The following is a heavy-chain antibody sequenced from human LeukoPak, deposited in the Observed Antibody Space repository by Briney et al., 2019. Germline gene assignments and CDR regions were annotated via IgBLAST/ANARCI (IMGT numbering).Heavy chain of an antibody. CDR3: AGTTVSYYYYYMDV. J-gene: IGHJ6*03. CDR2: IYTSGST. D-gene: IGHD4-17*01. CDR1: GGSISSGSYY. V-gene: IGHV4-61*02. Sequence: SETLSLTCTVSGGSISSGSYYWSWIRQPAGTGLEWIGRIYTSGSTNYNPSLKSRVTISVDSSKNQFSLKLSSVTAADTAVYYCAGTTVSYYYYYMDVWGKGTTVTVSS.